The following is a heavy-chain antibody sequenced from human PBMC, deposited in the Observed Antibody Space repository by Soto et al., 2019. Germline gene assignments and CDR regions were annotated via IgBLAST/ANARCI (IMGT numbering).Heavy chain of an antibody. D-gene: IGHD6-19*01. J-gene: IGHJ4*02. V-gene: IGHV3-74*01. CDR3: ARGVSGGWDYYFDY. Sequence: GGSLRLSCAASGFTFSSYWMHWVRQAPGKGLVWVSRIRGGGSSTSYADSVKGRFTISRDNAKNTLYLQLNSLRAEDTAVYYCARGVSGGWDYYFDYWGQGTLVTVSS. CDR1: GFTFSSYW. CDR2: IRGGGSST.